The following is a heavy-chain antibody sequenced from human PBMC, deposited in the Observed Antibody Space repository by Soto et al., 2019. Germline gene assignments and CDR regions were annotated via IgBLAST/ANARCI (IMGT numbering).Heavy chain of an antibody. CDR3: ARDGHSSGWYFGWFDP. V-gene: IGHV1-18*01. CDR2: ISAYNGNT. J-gene: IGHJ5*02. Sequence: ASVKVSCKASGYTFTSYGISWARQAPGQGLEWMGWISAYNGNTNYAQKLQGRVTMTTDTSTSTAYMELRSLRSDDTAVYYCARDGHSSGWYFGWFDPWGQGTLVTVSS. D-gene: IGHD6-19*01. CDR1: GYTFTSYG.